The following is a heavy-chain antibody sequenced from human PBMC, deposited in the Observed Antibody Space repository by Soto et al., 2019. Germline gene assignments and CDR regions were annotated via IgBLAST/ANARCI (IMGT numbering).Heavy chain of an antibody. V-gene: IGHV3-7*01. Sequence: PGGSLRLSCAASGIYFSNYWMTWVRQAPGKGLEWVANIKQDGSEKYYGASVKGRFTISRDNAKNSLYLQMNSLRAEDTAVYYCAKDLYTTTRAMVRGVISPVYYYGMDVWGQGTTVTVSS. CDR1: GIYFSNYW. CDR3: AKDLYTTTRAMVRGVISPVYYYGMDV. D-gene: IGHD3-10*01. CDR2: IKQDGSEK. J-gene: IGHJ6*02.